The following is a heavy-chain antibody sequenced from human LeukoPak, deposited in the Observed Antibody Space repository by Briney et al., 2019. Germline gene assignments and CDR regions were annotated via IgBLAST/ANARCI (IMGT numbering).Heavy chain of an antibody. Sequence: GGSLRLSCAASGFTVSDNYMTWVRQAPGKGLEWVANIKQDGSVKYYVDSVKGRFTISRDNAKNSLYLQMNSLRAEDTAVYYCANQWVQLWSPFDYWGQGTLVTVSS. J-gene: IGHJ4*02. CDR3: ANQWVQLWSPFDY. D-gene: IGHD5-18*01. CDR2: IKQDGSVK. CDR1: GFTVSDNY. V-gene: IGHV3-7*01.